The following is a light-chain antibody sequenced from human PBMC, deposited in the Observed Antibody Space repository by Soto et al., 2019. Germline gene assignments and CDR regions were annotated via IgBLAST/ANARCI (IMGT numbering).Light chain of an antibody. J-gene: IGLJ1*01. V-gene: IGLV2-23*01. CDR2: EGS. CDR3: CSYAGSSTFV. CDR1: SSDVGSYNL. Sequence: ALTQPASVSGSPGQSITISCTGTSSDVGSYNLVSWYQQHPGKAPKLMIYEGSKRPSGVSNRFSGSKSGNTASLTISGLQAEDEADYYCCSYAGSSTFVFGTGTKGTVL.